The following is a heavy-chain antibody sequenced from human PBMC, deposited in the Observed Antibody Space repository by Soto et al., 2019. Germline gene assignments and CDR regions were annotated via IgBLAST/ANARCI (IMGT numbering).Heavy chain of an antibody. D-gene: IGHD5-18*01. Sequence: QVQLVQSGAEVKKPGSSVTVSCKTSGGTFSKDAINWVRQAPGQGLEWMGLLIPVFGSPIYAQKFQGRSRINSDESTSTAFMDLSSLRSEVTAVYYCTRVLGYTFEPGKTRYYAMDVWGQGTTVSVSS. V-gene: IGHV1-69*01. CDR2: LIPVFGSP. CDR1: GGTFSKDA. CDR3: TRVLGYTFEPGKTRYYAMDV. J-gene: IGHJ6*02.